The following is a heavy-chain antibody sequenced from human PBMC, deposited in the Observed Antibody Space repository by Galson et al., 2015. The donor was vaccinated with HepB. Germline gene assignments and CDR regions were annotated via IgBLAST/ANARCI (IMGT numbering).Heavy chain of an antibody. V-gene: IGHV1-18*01. J-gene: IGHJ3*02. CDR1: GYTFTSYG. Sequence: SVKVSCKASGYTFTSYGISWVRQAPGQGLEWMGWIGAYNGKTNYTQEVQGRVTMTTDTSTSTAYMELRSLRSDDTAMYFCARDTYYGVVIAHDAFDIWGQGTMVTVSS. CDR3: ARDTYYGVVIAHDAFDI. CDR2: IGAYNGKT. D-gene: IGHD3-3*01.